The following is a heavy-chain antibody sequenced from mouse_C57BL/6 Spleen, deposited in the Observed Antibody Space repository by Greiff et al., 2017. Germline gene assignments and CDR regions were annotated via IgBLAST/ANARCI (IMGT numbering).Heavy chain of an antibody. CDR2: IHPNSGST. D-gene: IGHD1-1*01. J-gene: IGHJ2*01. CDR1: GYTFTSYW. V-gene: IGHV1-64*01. Sequence: QVQLKQPGAELVKPGASVKLSCKASGYTFTSYWMHWVKQRPGQGLEWIGMIHPNSGSTNYNEKFKSKATLTVDKSSSTAYMQLSSLTSEDSAVYYCARPLYYYGLDYWGQGTTLTVSS. CDR3: ARPLYYYGLDY.